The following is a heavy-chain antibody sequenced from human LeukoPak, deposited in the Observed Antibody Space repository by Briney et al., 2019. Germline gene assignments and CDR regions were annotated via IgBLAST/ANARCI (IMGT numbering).Heavy chain of an antibody. V-gene: IGHV4-30-4*08. CDR1: GGSISSGDYY. Sequence: NPSETLSLTCTVSGGSISSGDYYWSWIRQPPGKGLEWIGYIYYSGSTYYNPSLKSRVTISVDTSKNQFSLKLSSVTAADTAVYYCARGDREYYYYYYYMDVWGKGTTVAVSS. D-gene: IGHD2/OR15-2a*01. CDR2: IYYSGST. CDR3: ARGDREYYYYYYYMDV. J-gene: IGHJ6*03.